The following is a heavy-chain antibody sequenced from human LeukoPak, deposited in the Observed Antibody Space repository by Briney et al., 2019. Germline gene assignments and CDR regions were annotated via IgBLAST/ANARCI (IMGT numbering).Heavy chain of an antibody. J-gene: IGHJ4*02. Sequence: PRGSLRLSCAASGSTFSSYGMHWVRQAPGKGLEWVAFIRYDGSNKYYADSVKGRFTISRDNSKNTLYLQMNSLRAEDTAVYYCAKDSVLYYYDSSGYAPFEYWGQGTLVTVSS. CDR1: GSTFSSYG. CDR2: IRYDGSNK. V-gene: IGHV3-30*02. D-gene: IGHD3-22*01. CDR3: AKDSVLYYYDSSGYAPFEY.